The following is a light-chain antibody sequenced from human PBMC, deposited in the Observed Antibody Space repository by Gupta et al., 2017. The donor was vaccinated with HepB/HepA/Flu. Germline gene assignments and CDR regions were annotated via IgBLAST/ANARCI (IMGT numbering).Light chain of an antibody. CDR3: SSYTSSSSWV. Sequence: QSALSPPPSVSGSPGVPVPILRTGTSGDVGSYNRVSWYQHPPATAPKLMFYEVSTRPSGVPDLFSGSKSGNTASLTISVLQAEDAADYYCSSYTSSSSWVFGGGTKLTVL. CDR1: SGDVGSYNR. J-gene: IGLJ3*02. V-gene: IGLV2-18*02. CDR2: EVS.